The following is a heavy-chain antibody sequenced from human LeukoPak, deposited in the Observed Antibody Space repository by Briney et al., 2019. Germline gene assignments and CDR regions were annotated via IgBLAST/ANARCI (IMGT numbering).Heavy chain of an antibody. CDR1: GYTFTGYY. Sequence: ASVKVSCKAPGYTFTGYYMHWVRQAPGQGLEWMGWINPNSGGTNYAQKFQGRVTMTRDTSISTAYMELSRLRSDDTAVYYCARVYSGYDYYYYGTDVWGQGTTVTVSS. J-gene: IGHJ6*02. CDR3: ARVYSGYDYYYYGTDV. V-gene: IGHV1-2*02. D-gene: IGHD5-12*01. CDR2: INPNSGGT.